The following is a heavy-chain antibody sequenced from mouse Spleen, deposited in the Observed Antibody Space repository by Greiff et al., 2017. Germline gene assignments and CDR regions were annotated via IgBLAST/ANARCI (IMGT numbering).Heavy chain of an antibody. D-gene: IGHD3-1*01. V-gene: IGHV1-69*01. J-gene: IGHJ3*01. CDR3: ARCPARATSFAY. CDR2: IDPSDSYT. CDR1: GYTFTSYW. Sequence: VQLQQSGAELVMPGASVKLSCKASGYTFTSYWMHWVKQRPGQGLEWIGEIDPSDSYTNYNQKFKGKATLTVDKSSSTAYMQLSSLTSEDSAVYYCARCPARATSFAYWGQGTLVTVSA.